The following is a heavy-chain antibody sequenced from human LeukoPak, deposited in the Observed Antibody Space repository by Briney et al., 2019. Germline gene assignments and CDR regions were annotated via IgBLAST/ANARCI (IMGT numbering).Heavy chain of an antibody. V-gene: IGHV5-10-1*01. CDR2: IDPSDSYT. Sequence: GESLKISCKGSGYSFTCYWISWVRQMPGKGLEWMGRIDPSDSYTNYSPSFQGHVTISADKSISTAYLQWSSLKASDTAMYYRASGPYPPVYWGQGTLVTVSS. J-gene: IGHJ4*02. CDR1: GYSFTCYW. CDR3: ASGPYPPVY.